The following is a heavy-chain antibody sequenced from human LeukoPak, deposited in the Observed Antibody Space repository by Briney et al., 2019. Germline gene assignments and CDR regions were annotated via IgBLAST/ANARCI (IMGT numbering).Heavy chain of an antibody. Sequence: GGSLRLSCAASGFTFSSYAMSWVRQAPGKGLEWVAVISYDGSNKYYADSVKGRFTISRDNSKNTLYLQMNSLRAEDTAVYYCARASTEEGWYYFDYWGQGTLVTVSS. J-gene: IGHJ4*02. CDR3: ARASTEEGWYYFDY. D-gene: IGHD6-19*01. V-gene: IGHV3-30-3*01. CDR1: GFTFSSYA. CDR2: ISYDGSNK.